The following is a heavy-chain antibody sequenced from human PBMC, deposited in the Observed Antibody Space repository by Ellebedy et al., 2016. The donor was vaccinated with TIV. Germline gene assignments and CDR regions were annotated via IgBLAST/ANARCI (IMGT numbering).Heavy chain of an antibody. D-gene: IGHD2-2*01. CDR3: AASKSADSDY. Sequence: MPSETLSLTCTVSGGSIRNYYCTWIRQPPGKGLEWIGHMYYSGSSNYNPSLKSRVTMSIDTSKNQFSLKMSSVTAADTAVYYCAASKSADSDYWGPGTLVTVSS. CDR1: GGSIRNYY. V-gene: IGHV4-59*01. CDR2: MYYSGSS. J-gene: IGHJ4*02.